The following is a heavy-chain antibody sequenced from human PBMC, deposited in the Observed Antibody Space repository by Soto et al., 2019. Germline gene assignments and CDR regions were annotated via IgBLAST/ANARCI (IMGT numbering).Heavy chain of an antibody. CDR2: ISVYNDNT. CDR1: GYPFTSAG. D-gene: IGHD3-10*01. V-gene: IGHV1-18*01. Sequence: QVQLVQSGAEVKKPGASVKVSCKASGYPFTSAGISWVQQAPGQELEWMGWISVYNDNTKYAQKFQGRVIMTTDTSTTTAYMELRSLTSDDTAVYYCARDLDISGSYYTDYWGQGTLVTVSA. J-gene: IGHJ4*02. CDR3: ARDLDISGSYYTDY.